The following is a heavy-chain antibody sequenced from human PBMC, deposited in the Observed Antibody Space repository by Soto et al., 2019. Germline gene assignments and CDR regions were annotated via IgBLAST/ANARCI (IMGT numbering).Heavy chain of an antibody. V-gene: IGHV1-18*01. CDR3: AIDDDGFDI. J-gene: IGHJ3*02. CDR2: ITGYNGNT. CDR1: GYSFTSYG. Sequence: QVQLVQSGAEVKKPGASVKVSCKASGYSFTSYGFNWVRQAPGQGLEWMGWITGYNGNTNYAQNLQGRVTMTTDTSTSTAYMELRSLRSDDTAVYYCAIDDDGFDIWGQGTMVTVSS.